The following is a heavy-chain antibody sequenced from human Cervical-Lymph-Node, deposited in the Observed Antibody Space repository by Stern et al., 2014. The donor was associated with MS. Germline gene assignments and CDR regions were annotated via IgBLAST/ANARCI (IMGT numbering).Heavy chain of an antibody. CDR1: GDTFSTLS. Sequence: VQLVESGAELKKPGSSVRVSCKASGDTFSTLSISWVRQAPGHGLEWLGVINPLLGPPNYVKKFQGRVTIIADESTSTVYMNLSGLRSDDTAVYYCARDQGGIAGNWGQGTLVIVSS. V-gene: IGHV1-69*16. D-gene: IGHD6-13*01. CDR3: ARDQGGIAGN. J-gene: IGHJ4*02. CDR2: INPLLGPP.